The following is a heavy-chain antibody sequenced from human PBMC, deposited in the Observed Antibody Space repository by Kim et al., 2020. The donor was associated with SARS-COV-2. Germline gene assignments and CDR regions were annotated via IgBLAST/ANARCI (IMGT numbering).Heavy chain of an antibody. J-gene: IGHJ4*02. Sequence: YAGSVKGRFTISRDNSKHTLYLQMNSLRAEDTAVYYCARDGVVGATFLDYWGQGTLVTVSS. V-gene: IGHV3-33*01. D-gene: IGHD1-26*01. CDR3: ARDGVVGATFLDY.